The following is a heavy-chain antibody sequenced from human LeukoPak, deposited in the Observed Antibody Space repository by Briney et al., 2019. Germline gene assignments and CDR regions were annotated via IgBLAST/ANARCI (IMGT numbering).Heavy chain of an antibody. J-gene: IGHJ3*02. CDR1: GYSISSGYY. Sequence: SETLSLTCAVSGYSISSGYYWGWIRQPPGKGLEWIGSIYHSGSTYYNPSFKSQVTISVDTSKNQFSLKLNSVTAADTAVYYCARHNSGSYYGAFDIWGQGTMVTVSS. CDR3: ARHNSGSYYGAFDI. CDR2: IYHSGST. D-gene: IGHD1-26*01. V-gene: IGHV4-38-2*01.